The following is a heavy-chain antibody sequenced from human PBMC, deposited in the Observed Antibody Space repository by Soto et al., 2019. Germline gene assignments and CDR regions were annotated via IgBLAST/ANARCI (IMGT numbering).Heavy chain of an antibody. CDR1: GFFFNNYD. CDR3: ARPNTGRLPRRGDYYYALDV. J-gene: IGHJ6*02. V-gene: IGHV3-13*05. Sequence: QLVESGGGLTQAGGSLRLSCVGSGFFFNNYDMHWVRQVRGKGLEWVSAIGAADDPYYSVSVKGRFIVSRDNAQKSLYLKKNTRRAAEPVLFFCARPNTGRLPRRGDYYYALDVWGRGTTVTVSS. D-gene: IGHD2-15*01. CDR2: IGAADDP.